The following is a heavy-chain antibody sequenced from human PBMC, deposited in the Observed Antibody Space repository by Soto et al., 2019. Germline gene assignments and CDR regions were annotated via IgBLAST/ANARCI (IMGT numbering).Heavy chain of an antibody. CDR2: IIPIFGTA. Sequence: QVQLVQSGAEVKKPGSSVKVSCKASGGTFSSYAISWVRQAPGQGLEWMGGIIPIFGTANYAQKFQGRVTITADKSTSTAYMELSSLRSEDTAVYYCARDLPPGPPIFGVVNEYYYYYGMDVWGQGTTVTVSS. V-gene: IGHV1-69*06. J-gene: IGHJ6*02. CDR3: ARDLPPGPPIFGVVNEYYYYYGMDV. D-gene: IGHD3-3*01. CDR1: GGTFSSYA.